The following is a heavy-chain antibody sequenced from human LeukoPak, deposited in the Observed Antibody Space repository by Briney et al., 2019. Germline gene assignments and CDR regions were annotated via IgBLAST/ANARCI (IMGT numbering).Heavy chain of an antibody. CDR1: GFTFSSYS. J-gene: IGHJ5*02. Sequence: GGSLRLSCAASGFTFSSYSMNWVRQAPGKGLEWVSSISSSSSYIYYADSVKGRFTIPRDNAKNSLYLQMNSLRAEDTAVYYCAREGPAANNWFDPWGQGTLVTVSS. CDR3: AREGPAANNWFDP. CDR2: ISSSSSYI. D-gene: IGHD2-2*01. V-gene: IGHV3-21*01.